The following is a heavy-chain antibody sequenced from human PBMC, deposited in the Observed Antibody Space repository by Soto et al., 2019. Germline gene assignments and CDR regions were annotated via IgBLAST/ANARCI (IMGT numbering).Heavy chain of an antibody. V-gene: IGHV4-59*01. CDR3: ARGEDAFFYYGLDV. CDR1: GGSITSSY. J-gene: IGHJ6*02. Sequence: PSETLSLTCTVSGGSITSSYWSWIRRPPGKGLEWIAYIYDTGISGYTPSTSYNPSLKSRVTMSVDTPKSQFSLKLTSVTAADTAVXYCARGEDAFFYYGLDVWGQGITVTVSS. CDR2: IYDTGISGYTPST.